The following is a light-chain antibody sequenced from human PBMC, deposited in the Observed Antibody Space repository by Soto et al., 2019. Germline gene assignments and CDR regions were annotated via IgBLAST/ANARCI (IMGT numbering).Light chain of an antibody. CDR3: HQYKIYPTWT. J-gene: IGKJ1*01. CDR1: QSIGCW. V-gene: IGKV1-5*03. Sequence: DIQMTQSPSTLSASVGDRVTITCRASQSIGCWLAWYQQKPGKAPKFLIYKASTLQSGVPSRFSGSGPGTECTLTISSLQRDDFATYYSHQYKIYPTWTVGQGPKVEIK. CDR2: KAS.